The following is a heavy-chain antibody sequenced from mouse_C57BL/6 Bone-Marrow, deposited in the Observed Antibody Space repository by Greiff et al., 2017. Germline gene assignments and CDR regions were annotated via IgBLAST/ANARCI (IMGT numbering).Heavy chain of an antibody. J-gene: IGHJ3*01. V-gene: IGHV1-64*01. CDR1: GYTFTSYW. Sequence: VQLQQPGAELVKPGASVKLSCKASGYTFTSYWMHWVKQRPGQGLEWIGMIHPNSGSTNYNEKFKSKATLTVDKSSSTAYMPLSSLTSEASAVYYCARYGSSPSWFAYWGQGTLVTVSA. CDR2: IHPNSGST. CDR3: ARYGSSPSWFAY. D-gene: IGHD1-1*01.